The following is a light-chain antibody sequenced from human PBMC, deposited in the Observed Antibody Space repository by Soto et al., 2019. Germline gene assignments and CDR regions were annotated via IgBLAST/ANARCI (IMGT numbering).Light chain of an antibody. CDR1: SSDVGAYNS. CDR3: GSHGGANHVV. CDR2: EVS. V-gene: IGLV2-8*01. Sequence: QSALTQPPSASGSPGQSVTISCTGTSSDVGAYNSVSWYQQHPGKAPKLMIYEVSKRPSGVPDRFSGSKSGNTASLTVSGLQAEDEADYYCGSHGGANHVVFGGGTKLTVL. J-gene: IGLJ2*01.